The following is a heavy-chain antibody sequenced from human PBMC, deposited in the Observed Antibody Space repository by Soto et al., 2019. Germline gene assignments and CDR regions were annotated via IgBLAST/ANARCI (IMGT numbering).Heavy chain of an antibody. Sequence: GESLKISCKGSGYSFTSYWISWVRQMPGKGLEWMGRIDPSDSYTNYSPSFQGHVTISADKSISTAYLQWSSLKASDTAMYYCARQFCSGGSCFFYNWFDPWGQGTLVTVAS. J-gene: IGHJ5*02. CDR3: ARQFCSGGSCFFYNWFDP. CDR2: IDPSDSYT. D-gene: IGHD2-15*01. CDR1: GYSFTSYW. V-gene: IGHV5-10-1*01.